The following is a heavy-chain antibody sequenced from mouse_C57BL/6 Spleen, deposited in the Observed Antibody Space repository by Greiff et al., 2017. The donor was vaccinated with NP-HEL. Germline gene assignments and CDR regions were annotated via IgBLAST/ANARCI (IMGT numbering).Heavy chain of an antibody. CDR2: ISSGGSYT. D-gene: IGHD1-1*01. Sequence: EVMLVDSGGDLVKPGGSLKLSCAASGFTFSSYGMSWVRQTPDKRLEWVATISSGGSYTYYPDSVKGRFTISRDNAKNTLYLQMSSLKSEDTAMYYCAGGSEAMDYWGQGTSVTVSS. CDR3: AGGSEAMDY. CDR1: GFTFSSYG. V-gene: IGHV5-6*01. J-gene: IGHJ4*01.